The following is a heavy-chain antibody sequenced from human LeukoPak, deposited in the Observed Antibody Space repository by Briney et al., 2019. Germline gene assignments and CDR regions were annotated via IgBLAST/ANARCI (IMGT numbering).Heavy chain of an antibody. V-gene: IGHV1-69-2*01. J-gene: IGHJ1*01. CDR2: VDPEDGET. Sequence: ASVKVSCKVSGYTFTDYYMHWVQQAPGKGLEWMGLVDPEDGETIYAEKFQGRVTITADTSTDTAYMELSSLRSEDTAVYYCATVYCGGDCYPAEYFQHWGQGTPVTASS. D-gene: IGHD2-21*01. CDR1: GYTFTDYY. CDR3: ATVYCGGDCYPAEYFQH.